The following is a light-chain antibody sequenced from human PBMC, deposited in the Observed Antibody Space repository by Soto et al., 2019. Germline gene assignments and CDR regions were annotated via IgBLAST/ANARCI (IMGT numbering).Light chain of an antibody. V-gene: IGKV3-15*01. Sequence: IVMTQSPATLSVSPGERAILSCRASQSVASSLAWYQQRLGQAPRLLVYGASTRATGIPARFSGSGSGTEFTLTISSVQSEDFALYYCQQYNKWPVFTFGPGTRVDIK. CDR2: GAS. CDR3: QQYNKWPVFT. CDR1: QSVASS. J-gene: IGKJ3*01.